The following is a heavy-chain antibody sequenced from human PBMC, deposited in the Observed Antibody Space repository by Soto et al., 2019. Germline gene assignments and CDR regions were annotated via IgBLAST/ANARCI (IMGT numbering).Heavy chain of an antibody. CDR3: ARRSGSGWKY. Sequence: TSETLSLTCTVSGGSISSSSYYWGWIRQPPGKGLEWIGSIYYSGSTYYNPSLKSRVTISVDTSKNQFSLKLSSVTAADTAVYYCARRSGSGWKYWGQGTLVTVSS. CDR1: GGSISSSSYY. CDR2: IYYSGST. D-gene: IGHD6-19*01. J-gene: IGHJ4*02. V-gene: IGHV4-39*01.